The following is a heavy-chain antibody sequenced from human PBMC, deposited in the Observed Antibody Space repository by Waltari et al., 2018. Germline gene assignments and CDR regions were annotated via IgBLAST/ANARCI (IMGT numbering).Heavy chain of an antibody. Sequence: QVQLVESGGGVVQPGRSLRLSCAASGFTFSSYAMPWVRQAPGKGLEWVAVISYDGSNKYYADSVKGRFTISRDNSKNTLYLQMNSLRAEDTAVYYCARDTDSSGSLIDYWGQGTLVTVSS. CDR2: ISYDGSNK. V-gene: IGHV3-30*01. CDR1: GFTFSSYA. D-gene: IGHD3-22*01. J-gene: IGHJ4*02. CDR3: ARDTDSSGSLIDY.